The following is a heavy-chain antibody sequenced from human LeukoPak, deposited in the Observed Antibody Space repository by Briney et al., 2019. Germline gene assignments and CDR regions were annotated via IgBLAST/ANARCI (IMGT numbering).Heavy chain of an antibody. CDR2: IKSDGSST. J-gene: IGHJ4*02. CDR3: VRLYFD. CDR1: GFTFSSHW. V-gene: IGHV3-74*01. D-gene: IGHD3-9*01. Sequence: GGSLTLSCATPGFTFSSHWMHWVRQAPGKGLVWVSRIKSDGSSTDYADSVKGRFTISRDNAKNTLFLQMNSLRAEDTAVYYCVRLYFDWGQGTLVTVSS.